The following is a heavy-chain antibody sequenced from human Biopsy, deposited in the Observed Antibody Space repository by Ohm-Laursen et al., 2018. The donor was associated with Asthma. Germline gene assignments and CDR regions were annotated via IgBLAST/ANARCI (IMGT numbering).Heavy chain of an antibody. CDR3: AKESGSNYAFDI. Sequence: SLRLSCSASGFTFSTYSMHWVRQAPGKGLEWVAVISYDGSNKYYADSVKGRFTISRDNSKNTLYLQMNSLRAEDTAVYYCAKESGSNYAFDIWGQGTMVTVSS. J-gene: IGHJ3*02. V-gene: IGHV3-30*18. D-gene: IGHD1-1*01. CDR1: GFTFSTYS. CDR2: ISYDGSNK.